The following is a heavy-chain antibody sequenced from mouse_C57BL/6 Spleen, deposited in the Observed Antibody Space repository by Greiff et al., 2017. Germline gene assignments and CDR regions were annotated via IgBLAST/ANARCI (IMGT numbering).Heavy chain of an antibody. D-gene: IGHD2-2*01. J-gene: IGHJ2*01. CDR2: ISYSGST. CDR3: ARYYGYDVGYFDY. CDR1: GYSITSDY. Sequence: EVQVVESGPGLAKPSPSLSLSCSVTGYSITSDYWNWIRKFPGNKLEYIGYISYSGSTYYNPSLKSRISIPRDTSKNQYYLQLNSVTTEDTATYYCARYYGYDVGYFDYWGQGTTLTVSS. V-gene: IGHV3-8*01.